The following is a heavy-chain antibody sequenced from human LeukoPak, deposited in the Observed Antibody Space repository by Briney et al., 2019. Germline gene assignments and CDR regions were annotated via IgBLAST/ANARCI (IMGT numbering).Heavy chain of an antibody. D-gene: IGHD5-24*01. V-gene: IGHV3-23*01. CDR1: GFTFSSYG. CDR3: AKSGYNRFDC. J-gene: IGHJ4*02. CDR2: ITGSGGTT. Sequence: GGSLRLSCAASGFTFSSYGMSWVRQAPGKGVEWVSAITGSGGTTYYADSVEGGFTISRDNSKNPLYLQVNSLRAEDTAVYYCAKSGYNRFDCWGQGTLVTVSS.